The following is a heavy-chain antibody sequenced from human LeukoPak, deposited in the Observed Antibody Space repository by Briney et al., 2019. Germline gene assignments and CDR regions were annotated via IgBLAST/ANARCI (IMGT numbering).Heavy chain of an antibody. D-gene: IGHD3-22*01. V-gene: IGHV3-30*02. CDR3: TWDSSGYYTFHY. CDR1: GFTFSYNG. Sequence: GGSLRLSCVASGFTFSYNGMHWVRQAPGKGLEWVAFIRYDGSNKYYADSVKGRFTISRDNSKNTLYLQMNSLRAEDTAVYYCTWDSSGYYTFHYWGRGTLVTVSS. J-gene: IGHJ4*02. CDR2: IRYDGSNK.